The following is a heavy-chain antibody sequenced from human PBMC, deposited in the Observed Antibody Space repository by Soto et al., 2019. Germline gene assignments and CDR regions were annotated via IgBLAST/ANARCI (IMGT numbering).Heavy chain of an antibody. CDR1: SGSVSSYY. V-gene: IGHV4-59*02. Sequence: ASENLSLTCTVSSGSVSSYYWGWIRQPPGKGLEWIGCFYYSGSTNYNPSLKSRVTISVDTPKKQFSLKLSSVTAADTAVYYCARGGWKLFDYWGQGTLVTVSS. J-gene: IGHJ4*02. CDR2: FYYSGST. D-gene: IGHD6-19*01. CDR3: ARGGWKLFDY.